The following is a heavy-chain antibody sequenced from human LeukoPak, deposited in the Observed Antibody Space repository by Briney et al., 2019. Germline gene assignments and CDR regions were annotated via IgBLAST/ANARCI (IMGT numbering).Heavy chain of an antibody. Sequence: GGSLRLSCAASGFTFSSYAMRWVRQSPGKGLEWVSAISGSGGNTHYADSVKGRFTISRDNAKNSLYLQMSSLRAEDTAVYYCARDGGSSWYFDYWGQGTLVTVSS. CDR2: ISGSGGNT. D-gene: IGHD6-13*01. J-gene: IGHJ4*02. V-gene: IGHV3-23*01. CDR1: GFTFSSYA. CDR3: ARDGGSSWYFDY.